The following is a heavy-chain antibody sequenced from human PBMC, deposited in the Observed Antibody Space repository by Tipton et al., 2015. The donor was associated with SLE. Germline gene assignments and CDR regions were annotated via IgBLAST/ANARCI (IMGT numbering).Heavy chain of an antibody. CDR3: APWGSSWGLDA. CDR2: ITTAGDT. V-gene: IGHV3-13*01. Sequence: SLRLSCTASGFTLNNYHMHWVRQGPGNGLEWVSGITTAGDTYYLDSVKGRFTISRDNAKNSLYLQMQSLRAEDTAVYFCAPWGSSWGLDAWGQGTLVSVPS. J-gene: IGHJ4*02. D-gene: IGHD6-13*01. CDR1: GFTLNNYH.